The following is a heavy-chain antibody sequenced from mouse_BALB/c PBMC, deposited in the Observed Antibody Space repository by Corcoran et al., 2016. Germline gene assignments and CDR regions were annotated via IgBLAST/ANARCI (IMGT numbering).Heavy chain of an antibody. CDR1: GFNIKDYY. Sequence: EVQLQQSGAELVRPGALVKLSCKASGFNIKDYYMHWVNQRPEQGQEWIGWIDPENGNTIYDPKFQGKASITADTSSNTAYLQLSSLTSEDTAVYYCARGDLLLSYWGQGTTLTVSS. J-gene: IGHJ2*01. CDR2: IDPENGNT. V-gene: IGHV14-1*02. D-gene: IGHD2-1*01. CDR3: ARGDLLLSY.